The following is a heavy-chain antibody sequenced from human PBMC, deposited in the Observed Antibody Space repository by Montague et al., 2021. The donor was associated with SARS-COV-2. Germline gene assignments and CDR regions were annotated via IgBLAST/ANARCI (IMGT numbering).Heavy chain of an antibody. D-gene: IGHD4-17*01. J-gene: IGHJ4*02. V-gene: IGHV4-59*02. Sequence: SETLSLTCIVSGGSVRSYYCSWIRQPPGRGLEWIGYIYDSGSTNYNSSLKSRVTISVDTSTNQFSMKLSSVTAADTAVYYCARENTVTTFGGPYYIDSWGQGTLVTVSA. CDR1: GGSVRSYY. CDR2: IYDSGST. CDR3: ARENTVTTFGGPYYIDS.